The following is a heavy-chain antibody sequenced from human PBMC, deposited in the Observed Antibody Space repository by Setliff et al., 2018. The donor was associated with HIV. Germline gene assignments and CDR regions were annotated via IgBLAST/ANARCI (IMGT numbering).Heavy chain of an antibody. CDR3: FRGRPHGQMTMHGG. J-gene: IGHJ4*02. V-gene: IGHV1-8*02. Sequence: GASVKVSCKASGYTFTTYDMNWVRQATGQGLEWMGFMNPNSGHTEYAQKFQGRLTMTRDTAMSTAYMELSSLTSEDTAVYYCFRGRPHGQMTMHGGWGLGTLVTVSS. CDR2: MNPNSGHT. D-gene: IGHD3-16*01. CDR1: GYTFTTYD.